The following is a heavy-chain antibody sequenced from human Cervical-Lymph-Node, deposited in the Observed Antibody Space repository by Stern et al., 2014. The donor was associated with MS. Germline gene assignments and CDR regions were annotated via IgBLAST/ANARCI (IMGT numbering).Heavy chain of an antibody. CDR1: GYTFTSYG. V-gene: IGHV1-18*01. CDR2: ITTHNGNT. J-gene: IGHJ4*02. CDR3: ARSSSWYFDF. Sequence: VQLVDPGNDVQKPGASAKVSCTASGYTFTSYGISCVPHLPVPGLQWMGWITTHNGNTDYAQKVQDRVTLTTDTSTNTAYMELRSLRSDDTAVYYCARSSSWYFDFWGQGTLVTVSS. D-gene: IGHD6-13*01.